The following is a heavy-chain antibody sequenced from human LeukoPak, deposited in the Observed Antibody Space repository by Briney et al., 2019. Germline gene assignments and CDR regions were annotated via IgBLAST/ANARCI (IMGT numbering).Heavy chain of an antibody. Sequence: PGGSLRLSCAASGFTFGNYGMHWVRQAPGKGLEWVAFIRYDGSNKYYADSVKGRFTISRDNSKNTLSLQMNSLRAEDTAVYYCAKVVFSGNAFDIWGQGTMVTVSS. CDR2: IRYDGSNK. J-gene: IGHJ3*02. V-gene: IGHV3-30*02. CDR3: AKVVFSGNAFDI. D-gene: IGHD1-26*01. CDR1: GFTFGNYG.